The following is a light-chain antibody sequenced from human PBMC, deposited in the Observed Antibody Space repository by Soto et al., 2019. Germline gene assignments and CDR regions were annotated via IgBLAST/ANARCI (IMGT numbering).Light chain of an antibody. Sequence: QSALTQPASVSGSHGQSITISCTGTSSDIGTYNYVSWYQQHPGKAPKLMIYGVTDRPSGVSNRFSGSKSGNTASLTISGLQAEDEADYYCSSYTSTTLLIFGGGTKVTVL. J-gene: IGLJ2*01. CDR1: SSDIGTYNY. CDR3: SSYTSTTLLI. CDR2: GVT. V-gene: IGLV2-14*01.